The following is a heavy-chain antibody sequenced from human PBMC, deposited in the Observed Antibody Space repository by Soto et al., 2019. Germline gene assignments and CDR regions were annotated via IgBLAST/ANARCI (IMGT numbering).Heavy chain of an antibody. CDR1: GGTFSSYA. CDR2: IIPIFGTA. V-gene: IGHV1-69*12. D-gene: IGHD4-4*01. CDR3: AAAKVTTEGYYYDGMDV. Sequence: QVKLVQSGAEVKKPGSSVKVSCKASGGTFSSYANSWVRQAPGQGLEWMGGIIPIFGTANYAQKFQGRVTITADEATSTAYMELSSLRSEDTAVYYGAAAKVTTEGYYYDGMDVWGQGTTVTVSS. J-gene: IGHJ6*02.